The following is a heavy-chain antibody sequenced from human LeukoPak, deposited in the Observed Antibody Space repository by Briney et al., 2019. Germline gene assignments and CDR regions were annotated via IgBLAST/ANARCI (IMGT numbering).Heavy chain of an antibody. Sequence: GGSLRLSCAASGFTFSSYGMSWVRQAPGKGLEWVSSISTSVDGTFYAESVKGRFTVSRDNSKNTLYLQMNSLRAEDTAVYYCAKSFLVVANDAFDIWGQGTMVTVSS. CDR1: GFTFSSYG. J-gene: IGHJ3*02. D-gene: IGHD3-22*01. V-gene: IGHV3-23*01. CDR3: AKSFLVVANDAFDI. CDR2: ISTSVDGT.